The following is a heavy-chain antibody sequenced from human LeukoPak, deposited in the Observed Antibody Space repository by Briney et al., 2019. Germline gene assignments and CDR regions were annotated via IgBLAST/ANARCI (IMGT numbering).Heavy chain of an antibody. J-gene: IGHJ4*02. CDR3: ARQTPYLHFDN. V-gene: IGHV4-39*01. CDR2: IYYSGST. Sequence: PSETLSLTCTVSGASISSSSYYWGWIRQPPGKGLEWIGNIYYSGSTYCNPSLKSRVTISVDTSKNQFSLKLSSVTAEDTAVYYCARQTPYLHFDNWGQGTLVTVSS. CDR1: GASISSSSYY. D-gene: IGHD2-15*01.